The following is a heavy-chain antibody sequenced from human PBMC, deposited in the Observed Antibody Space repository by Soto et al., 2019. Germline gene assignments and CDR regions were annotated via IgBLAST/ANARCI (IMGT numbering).Heavy chain of an antibody. J-gene: IGHJ6*02. CDR1: GFTFSSYG. CDR2: IWYDGSNK. CDR3: ARSSGVTIFGVVMGYGMDV. D-gene: IGHD3-3*01. Sequence: QVQLVESGGGVVQPGRSLRLSCAASGFTFSSYGMHWVRQAPGKGLEWVAVIWYDGSNKYYADSVKGRFTISRDNSKNTLYLQMNSLRAGAKAVYYCARSSGVTIFGVVMGYGMDVWGQGTTVAVSS. V-gene: IGHV3-33*01.